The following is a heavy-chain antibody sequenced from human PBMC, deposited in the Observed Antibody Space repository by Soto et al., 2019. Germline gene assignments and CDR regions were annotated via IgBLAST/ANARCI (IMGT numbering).Heavy chain of an antibody. CDR1: GGSFSGSY. CDR3: ARVVGSSGWYYGSFEI. D-gene: IGHD6-19*01. Sequence: ASETLSLTCAVYGGSFSGSYWNWIRQPPGKGLEWIGEINQSGSTNCNPPLKSRVTISVDTSKNQFSLKLSSVTAADSAVYYCARVVGSSGWYYGSFEIWGPGTMVTVSS. CDR2: INQSGST. J-gene: IGHJ3*02. V-gene: IGHV4-34*01.